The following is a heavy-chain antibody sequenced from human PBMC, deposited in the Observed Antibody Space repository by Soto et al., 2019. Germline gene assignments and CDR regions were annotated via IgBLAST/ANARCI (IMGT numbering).Heavy chain of an antibody. CDR1: GFTFSSYA. V-gene: IGHV3-30-3*01. CDR3: ARTLRDYYDSSGSPYFDY. D-gene: IGHD3-22*01. J-gene: IGHJ4*02. Sequence: GGSLRLSCAASGFTFSSYAMHWVRQAPGKGLEWVAVISYDGSNKYYADSVKGRFTISRDNSKNTLYLQMNSLRAEDTAVYYCARTLRDYYDSSGSPYFDYWGQGALVTVSS. CDR2: ISYDGSNK.